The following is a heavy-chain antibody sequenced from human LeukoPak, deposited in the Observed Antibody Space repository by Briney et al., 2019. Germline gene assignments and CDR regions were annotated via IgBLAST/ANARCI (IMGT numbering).Heavy chain of an antibody. J-gene: IGHJ4*02. CDR1: GYTFTSYG. D-gene: IGHD3-3*01. V-gene: IGHV1-18*01. Sequence: ASVKVSCKASGYTFTSYGISWVRQAPGQGLEWMGWISAYNGNTNYAQKLQGRVTMTTDTSTSTAYMELRSLRSDDTAVHYCARDGYYDFWSGLKNQYYFDYWGQGTLVTVSS. CDR2: ISAYNGNT. CDR3: ARDGYYDFWSGLKNQYYFDY.